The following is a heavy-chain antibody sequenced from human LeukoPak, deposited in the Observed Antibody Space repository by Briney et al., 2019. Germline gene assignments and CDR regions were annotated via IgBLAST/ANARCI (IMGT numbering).Heavy chain of an antibody. D-gene: IGHD3-22*01. J-gene: IGHJ4*02. CDR3: ASEDRLLYYYDSSGYYSGVGGKPEH. CDR1: GFTFSSYW. V-gene: IGHV3-74*01. Sequence: PGGSLRLSCAASGFTFSSYWMHWVRQAPGKGLVWVSRIKSDGSDIIYADSVKGRFTISTDNAKNSLYLQMNSLRAEDTAVYYCASEDRLLYYYDSSGYYSGVGGKPEHWGQGTLVTVSS. CDR2: IKSDGSDI.